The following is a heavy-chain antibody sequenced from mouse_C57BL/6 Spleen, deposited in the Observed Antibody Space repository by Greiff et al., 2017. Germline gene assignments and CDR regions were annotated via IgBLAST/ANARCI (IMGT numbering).Heavy chain of an antibody. V-gene: IGHV5-16*01. CDR3: ARGEIYYYGSSGFDY. J-gene: IGHJ2*01. CDR2: INYDGSST. CDR1: GFTFSDYY. Sequence: EVKVVESEGGLVQPGSSMKLSCTASGFTFSDYYMAWVRQVPEKGLEWVANINYDGSSTYYLDSLKSRFIISRGNAKNILYLQMSSLKSEDTATYYCARGEIYYYGSSGFDYWGQGTTLTVSS. D-gene: IGHD1-1*01.